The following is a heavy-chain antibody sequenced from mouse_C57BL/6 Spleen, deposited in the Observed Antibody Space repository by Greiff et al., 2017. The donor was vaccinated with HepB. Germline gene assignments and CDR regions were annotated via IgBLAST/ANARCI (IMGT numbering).Heavy chain of an antibody. CDR1: GYTFTSYG. CDR3: AREDYDVERDY. CDR2: IYPRSGNT. J-gene: IGHJ4*01. D-gene: IGHD2-4*01. Sequence: VQLQQSGAELARPGASVKLSCKASGYTFTSYGISWVKQRTGQGLEWIGEIYPRSGNTYYNEKFKGKATLTADKSSSTAYMELRGLTSEDSAVYICAREDYDVERDYSGEGTSLTVSS. V-gene: IGHV1-81*01.